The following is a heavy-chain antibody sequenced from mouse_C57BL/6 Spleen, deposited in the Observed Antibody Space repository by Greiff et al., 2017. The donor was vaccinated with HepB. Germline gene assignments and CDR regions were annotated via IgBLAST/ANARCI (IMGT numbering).Heavy chain of an antibody. CDR2: ISYSGST. Sequence: EVQLKESGPGMVKPSQSLSLTCTVTGYSITSGYDWYWIRHFPGNKLEWMGYISYSGSTNYNPSLKSRISITHDTSKNHFFLKLNSVTTEDTATYYCARGGVTTVVFDYWGQGTTLTVSS. CDR3: ARGGVTTVVFDY. J-gene: IGHJ2*01. D-gene: IGHD1-1*01. V-gene: IGHV3-1*01. CDR1: GYSITSGYD.